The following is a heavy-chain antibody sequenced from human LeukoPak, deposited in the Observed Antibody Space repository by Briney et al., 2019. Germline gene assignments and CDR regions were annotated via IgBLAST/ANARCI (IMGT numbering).Heavy chain of an antibody. D-gene: IGHD5-12*01. CDR1: GGSISSGSYY. CDR3: ASGLNWFDP. Sequence: PSETLSLTCTVSGGSISSGSYYWSWIRQPAGKGLEWIGRIYTGGSTNYNPSLKSRVTISVDTSKNQFSLKLSSVTAADTAVYYCASGLNWFDPWGQGTLVTVSS. V-gene: IGHV4-61*02. CDR2: IYTGGST. J-gene: IGHJ5*02.